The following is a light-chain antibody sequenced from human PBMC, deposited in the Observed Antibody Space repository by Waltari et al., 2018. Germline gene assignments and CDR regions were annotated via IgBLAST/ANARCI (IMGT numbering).Light chain of an antibody. CDR1: PSVGSSS. Sequence: EIVLTQSPGTASLSPGERVTLPSRASPSVGSSSLAWYQQKPGQAPRLVIYRASRRATGIPDRFSGSGSGTDFSLTISRLEPEDFAVYYCQQHGTLPATFGQGTKVEIK. CDR3: QQHGTLPAT. V-gene: IGKV3-20*01. J-gene: IGKJ1*01. CDR2: RAS.